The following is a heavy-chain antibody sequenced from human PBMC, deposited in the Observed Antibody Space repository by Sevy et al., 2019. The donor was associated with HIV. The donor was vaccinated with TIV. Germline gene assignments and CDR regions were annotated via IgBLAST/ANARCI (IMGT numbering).Heavy chain of an antibody. CDR1: GFSFSNYYA. J-gene: IGHJ6*02. Sequence: GGSLRLSCAASGFSFSNYYAMHWIRHAPGKGLAWVALISYDGSDTYYADSVKGRFTVSRDNFKNTLFLQMNSLTSEETAVYYCARPRANYVDHYFFYAMDVWGQGTTVTVSS. V-gene: IGHV3-30-3*01. CDR3: ARPRANYVDHYFFYAMDV. CDR2: ISYDGSDT. D-gene: IGHD4-17*01.